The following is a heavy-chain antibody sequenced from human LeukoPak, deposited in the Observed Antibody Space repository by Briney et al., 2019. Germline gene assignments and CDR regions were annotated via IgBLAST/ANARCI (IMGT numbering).Heavy chain of an antibody. CDR3: ARGKRSDYFDY. V-gene: IGHV4-38-2*02. D-gene: IGHD1-26*01. Sequence: PSETLSLTCTVSGYSISSGYYWGWIRQPPGKGLEWIGSIYHSGSTYYNPSLKSRVTISVDTSKNQFSLKLSSVTAADTAVYYCARGKRSDYFDYWGQGTLVTVSS. J-gene: IGHJ4*02. CDR1: GYSISSGYY. CDR2: IYHSGST.